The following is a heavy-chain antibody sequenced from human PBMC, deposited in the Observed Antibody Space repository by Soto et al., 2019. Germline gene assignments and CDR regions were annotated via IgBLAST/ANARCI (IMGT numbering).Heavy chain of an antibody. D-gene: IGHD6-19*01. Sequence: VQLVESGGGVVQPGRSLRLSCAASGFTFSDYAMHWVRQAPGKGLEWVAVVSHDGRNTHYADSVQGRFTISRDSSKKTVSLEMTSLRAEDTAVYYCAKGGRQWLVTSGFNDWGQGALVTVSS. CDR1: GFTFSDYA. V-gene: IGHV3-30*18. J-gene: IGHJ4*02. CDR3: AKGGRQWLVTSGFND. CDR2: VSHDGRNT.